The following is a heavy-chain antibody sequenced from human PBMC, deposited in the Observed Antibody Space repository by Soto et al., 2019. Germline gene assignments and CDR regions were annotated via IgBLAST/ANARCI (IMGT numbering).Heavy chain of an antibody. V-gene: IGHV1-18*04. Sequence: QVQLVQSGAEVKKPGASVKVSCKASGYTFTSYGISWVRQAPGQGLEWMGWISAYNGNTNYAQKLQGRVTMTTDTSTSTAYMELRSLRSDDTAVYYCARDRLSSRLYSSGWYLPQTENFQHWGQGTLVTVSS. CDR2: ISAYNGNT. CDR3: ARDRLSSRLYSSGWYLPQTENFQH. J-gene: IGHJ1*01. CDR1: GYTFTSYG. D-gene: IGHD6-19*01.